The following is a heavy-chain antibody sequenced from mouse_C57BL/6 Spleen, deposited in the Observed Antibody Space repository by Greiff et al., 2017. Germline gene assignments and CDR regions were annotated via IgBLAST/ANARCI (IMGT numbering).Heavy chain of an antibody. V-gene: IGHV1-61*01. CDR2: IYPSDSET. D-gene: IGHD1-1*01. CDR3: ARPGSSLYAMDY. J-gene: IGHJ4*01. CDR1: GYTFTSYW. Sequence: QVQLQQPGAELVRPGSSVKLSCKASGYTFTSYWMDLVKQRPGQGLEWIGNIYPSDSETHYNQKFKDKATLTVDKSSSTAYMQLSSLTSEDSAVYYCARPGSSLYAMDYWGQGTSVTVSS.